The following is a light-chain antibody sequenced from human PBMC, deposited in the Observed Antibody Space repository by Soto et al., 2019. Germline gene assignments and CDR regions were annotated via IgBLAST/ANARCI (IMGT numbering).Light chain of an antibody. Sequence: QSALTQPPSASGSPGQSVTVSCTGTSSDVGGYNYVSWYQQHPGKAPKLIIYEVNKRPSGVPDRFSGSKSGNTASLTVSGLQAEDEADYYCSSFAGNNNLLFGGGTQLTVL. V-gene: IGLV2-8*01. CDR3: SSFAGNNNLL. J-gene: IGLJ2*01. CDR2: EVN. CDR1: SSDVGGYNY.